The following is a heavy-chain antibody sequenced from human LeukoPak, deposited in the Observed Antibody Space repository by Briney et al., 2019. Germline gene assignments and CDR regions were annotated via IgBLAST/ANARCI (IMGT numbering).Heavy chain of an antibody. CDR2: IYHSGST. V-gene: IGHV4-38-2*02. J-gene: IGHJ4*02. CDR1: GYSISSGYY. D-gene: IGHD3-3*01. Sequence: PSETLSLTCTVSGYSISSGYYWGWIRQPPGKGLEWIGSIYHSGSTYYNPSLKSRVTISVDTSKNQFSLKQSSVTAADTAVYYCARVRVHYDFWSGYPDYFDYWGQGTLVTVSS. CDR3: ARVRVHYDFWSGYPDYFDY.